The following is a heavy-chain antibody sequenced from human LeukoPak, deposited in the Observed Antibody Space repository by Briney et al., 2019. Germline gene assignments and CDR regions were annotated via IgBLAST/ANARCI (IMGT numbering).Heavy chain of an antibody. D-gene: IGHD6-19*01. J-gene: IGHJ4*02. CDR3: ARGQWLVDY. V-gene: IGHV4-59*01. Sequence: SETLSLTCTVSGGSISSYYWSWIRQPPGKGLEWIGYIYYSGSTNYNPSLKSRVTISVDTSKNQFSLKLSSVTAADTAVYYCARGQWLVDYWGQGTLATVSS. CDR2: IYYSGST. CDR1: GGSISSYY.